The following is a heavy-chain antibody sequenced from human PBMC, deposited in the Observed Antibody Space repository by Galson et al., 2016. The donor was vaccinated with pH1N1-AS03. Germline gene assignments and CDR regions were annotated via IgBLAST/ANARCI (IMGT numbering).Heavy chain of an antibody. D-gene: IGHD5-18*01. J-gene: IGHJ6*02. CDR3: ARDVLPYSLGLDV. CDR1: GDSIGTSNW. Sequence: SETLSFTCAVSGDSIGTSNWWSWVRQPPGKGLEWIGEVSHAGRTNYSPSLKSRVTISLDKSKNQFSLQLTSVTAADTAVYYCARDVLPYSLGLDVWGQGTTVTVSS. V-gene: IGHV4-4*02. CDR2: VSHAGRT.